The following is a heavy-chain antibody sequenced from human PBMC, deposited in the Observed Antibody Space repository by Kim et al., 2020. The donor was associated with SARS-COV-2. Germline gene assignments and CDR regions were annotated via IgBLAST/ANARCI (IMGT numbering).Heavy chain of an antibody. CDR3: ARQSLGTNFDY. Sequence: SETLSLTCTVSGGSISSYYWSWIRQPPGKGLEWIGYIYYSGSTNYNPSLKSRVTISVDTSKNQFSLKLSSVTAADTAVYYCARQSLGTNFDYWGQGTLVTVSS. CDR2: IYYSGST. J-gene: IGHJ4*02. V-gene: IGHV4-59*08. D-gene: IGHD7-27*01. CDR1: GGSISSYY.